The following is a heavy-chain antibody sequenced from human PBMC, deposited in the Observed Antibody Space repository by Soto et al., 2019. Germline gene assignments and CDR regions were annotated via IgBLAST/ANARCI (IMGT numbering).Heavy chain of an antibody. CDR2: ISGSGGST. CDR3: SVPTHTYSSGWHYFDY. V-gene: IGHV3-23*01. J-gene: IGHJ4*02. D-gene: IGHD6-19*01. CDR1: GFTFSSYA. Sequence: GGSLRLSCAASGFTFSSYAMSWVRQAPGKGLEWVSAISGSGGSTYYADSVKGRFTISRDNSKNTLYLQMNSLRAEDTAVYYCSVPTHTYSSGWHYFDYWGQGTLVTVSS.